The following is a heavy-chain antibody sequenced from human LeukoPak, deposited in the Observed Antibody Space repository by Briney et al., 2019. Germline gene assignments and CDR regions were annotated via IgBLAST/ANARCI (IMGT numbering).Heavy chain of an antibody. D-gene: IGHD6-13*01. V-gene: IGHV3-23*01. J-gene: IGHJ4*02. CDR1: GFSFSSYA. Sequence: GGSLRLSCATSGFSFSSYAMSWVRQAPGKGLEWVSSISGSGGSTYYADSVNGGFTISRDNSKNTPYLQMNSLRAEDKAVYYCAKATYSSSWNLYFDYWGQGTLVTVSS. CDR2: ISGSGGST. CDR3: AKATYSSSWNLYFDY.